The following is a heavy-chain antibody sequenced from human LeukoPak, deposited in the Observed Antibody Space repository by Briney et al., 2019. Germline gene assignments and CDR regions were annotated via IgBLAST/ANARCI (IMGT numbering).Heavy chain of an antibody. CDR2: IIPIFGTA. Sequence: GASVKVSCKASGGTFSSYAISWVRQAPGQGLEWMGGIIPIFGTANYAQKFQGRVTITADKSTSTAYMELSSLRSEDTAVYYCARGLTVKRSGDPNWFDPWGQGTLVTVSS. CDR1: GGTFSSYA. V-gene: IGHV1-69*06. J-gene: IGHJ5*02. D-gene: IGHD3-16*01. CDR3: ARGLTVKRSGDPNWFDP.